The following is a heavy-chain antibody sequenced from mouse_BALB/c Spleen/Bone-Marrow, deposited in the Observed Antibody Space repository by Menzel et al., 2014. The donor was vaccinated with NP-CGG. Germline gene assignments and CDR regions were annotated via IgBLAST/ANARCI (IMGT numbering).Heavy chain of an antibody. Sequence: EVKVVDSGAELVKPGASVKLSCTASGFNIKDPYMHWVKQRPEQGLEWIGRIDPANGNTKYDPKFQGKATITADTSSNTAYLQLSSLTSEDTAVYYCAPYYYGRWFTYWGQGTLVTVSA. CDR1: GFNIKDPY. CDR3: APYYYGRWFTY. D-gene: IGHD1-1*01. CDR2: IDPANGNT. J-gene: IGHJ3*01. V-gene: IGHV14-3*02.